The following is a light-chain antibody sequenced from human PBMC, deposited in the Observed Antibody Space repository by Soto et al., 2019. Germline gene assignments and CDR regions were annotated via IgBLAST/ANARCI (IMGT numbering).Light chain of an antibody. CDR1: QSISSW. CDR2: KAS. V-gene: IGKV1-5*03. Sequence: DIQITQSPSTLSASVGDRVTITCRASQSISSWLAWYQQKPGKAPKLLIYKASTLESGVPSRFSGSGSGTEFTLTISSLQPDDFASYYCQQYNNLQTFGQGTKVDIK. J-gene: IGKJ1*01. CDR3: QQYNNLQT.